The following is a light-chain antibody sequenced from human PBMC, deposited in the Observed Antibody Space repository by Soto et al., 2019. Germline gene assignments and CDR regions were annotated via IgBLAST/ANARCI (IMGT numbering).Light chain of an antibody. CDR3: LQDYNYPWT. J-gene: IGKJ1*01. CDR2: TAS. Sequence: AIQMTQSPSSLSASVGARVTITCRASQGIRNDLGWYLQKPGKAPKLLIYTASSFLSGVPSRFIFSGPGTDFTLTISSLQPEDFVSYYCLQDYNYPWTFRKGSKVEIK. V-gene: IGKV1-6*01. CDR1: QGIRND.